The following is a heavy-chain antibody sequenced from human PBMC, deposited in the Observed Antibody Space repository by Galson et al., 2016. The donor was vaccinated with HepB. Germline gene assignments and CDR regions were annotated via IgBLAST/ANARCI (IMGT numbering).Heavy chain of an antibody. CDR1: GLRFSDLW. CDR3: AREGIGDYFD. Sequence: SLRLSCAVSGLRFSDLWMDWVRQAPGKGLEWVANIKGDGSLKFYVDSVRGRFTISRDNAKNSVYLQMNSLTVEDPGVYYCAREGIGDYFDWGQGTLVTVSS. D-gene: IGHD2-21*01. J-gene: IGHJ4*02. CDR2: IKGDGSLK. V-gene: IGHV3-7*01.